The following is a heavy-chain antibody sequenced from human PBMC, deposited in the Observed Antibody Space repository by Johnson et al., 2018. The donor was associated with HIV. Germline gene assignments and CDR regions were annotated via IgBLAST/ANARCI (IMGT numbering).Heavy chain of an antibody. J-gene: IGHJ3*02. D-gene: IGHD3-10*01. CDR2: INWNGGST. Sequence: MQLVESGGGVVRPGGSLRLSCAASGFTFDDYGMSWVRQAPGKGLEWVSGINWNGGSTGYADSVKGRFTISRDNSKNTLYLQMNSLRAEDTAVYYCARELLWFGRGAFDIWGQGTMVTVSS. CDR1: GFTFDDYG. V-gene: IGHV3-20*04. CDR3: ARELLWFGRGAFDI.